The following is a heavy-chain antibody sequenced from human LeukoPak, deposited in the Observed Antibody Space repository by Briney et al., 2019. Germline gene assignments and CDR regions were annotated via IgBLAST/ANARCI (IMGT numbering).Heavy chain of an antibody. CDR2: IRYDGNNK. CDR1: GFTFSSYG. D-gene: IGHD3-10*01. Sequence: GGSLRLSCVASGFTFSSYGMHWVRQAPGRGLEWVAFIRYDGNNKYYADSVKGRFTISRDNSKNTLYLQMNSPRAEDTAVYYCVRGGFSLDYWGQGTLVTVSS. J-gene: IGHJ4*02. CDR3: VRGGFSLDY. V-gene: IGHV3-30*02.